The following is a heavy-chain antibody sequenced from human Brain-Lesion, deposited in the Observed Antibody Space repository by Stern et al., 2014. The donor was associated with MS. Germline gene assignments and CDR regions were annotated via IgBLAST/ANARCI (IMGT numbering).Heavy chain of an antibody. CDR2: IHPNTGGT. Sequence: VQLVQYGAEVKKPGASVKVSCKTSGYIFTGYYIHWVRQAPGQGLEWMAWIHPNTGGTKYAQKFQGRVTMSRDTSISTAYVELSSLTSDDTAVYYCARDQRGITIFGVVTDYYYLGMDVWGQGTTVTVSS. CDR3: ARDQRGITIFGVVTDYYYLGMDV. D-gene: IGHD3-3*01. J-gene: IGHJ6*02. V-gene: IGHV1-2*02. CDR1: GYIFTGYY.